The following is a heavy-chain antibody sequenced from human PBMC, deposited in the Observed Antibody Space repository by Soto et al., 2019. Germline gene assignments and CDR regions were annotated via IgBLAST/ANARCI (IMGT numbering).Heavy chain of an antibody. J-gene: IGHJ4*02. Sequence: QLQLQESGPGLVEPSETLSLTCSVSGGSISTSSYFWGWIRQPPGKGLEWVGAVHYSGSANYRSSPQSRVTMSVDTSQNQFSLRLRSVTAADTAVYYCARHRWGSGSYSGLLDFWGQGALVTVSP. CDR2: VHYSGSA. V-gene: IGHV4-39*01. D-gene: IGHD3-10*01. CDR3: ARHRWGSGSYSGLLDF. CDR1: GGSISTSSYF.